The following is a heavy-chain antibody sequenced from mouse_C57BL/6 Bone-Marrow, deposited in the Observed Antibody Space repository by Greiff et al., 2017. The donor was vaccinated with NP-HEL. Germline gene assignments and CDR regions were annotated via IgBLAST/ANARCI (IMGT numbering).Heavy chain of an antibody. D-gene: IGHD2-2*01. Sequence: QVHVKQSGAELARPGASVKLSCKASGYTFTSYGISWVKQRTGQGLEWIGEIYPRSGNTYYNEKFKGKATLTADKSSSTAYMELRSLTSEDSAVYFCARLYYGYPYYFDYWGQGTTLTVSS. CDR1: GYTFTSYG. J-gene: IGHJ2*01. CDR3: ARLYYGYPYYFDY. V-gene: IGHV1-81*01. CDR2: IYPRSGNT.